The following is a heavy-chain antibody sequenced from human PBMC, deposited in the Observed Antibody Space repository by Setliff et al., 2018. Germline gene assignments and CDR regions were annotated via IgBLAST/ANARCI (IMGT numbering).Heavy chain of an antibody. D-gene: IGHD7-27*01. V-gene: IGHV3-21*01. CDR3: ASRRNWGRSWYYYYGMDV. Sequence: GGSLRLSCAASGFTFSSYSMNWVRQAPGKGLEWVSSISSRSSYIYYADSVKGRFTISRDNAKNSLYLQMNSLRAEDTAVYYCASRRNWGRSWYYYYGMDVWGQGTTVTVSS. CDR2: ISSRSSYI. J-gene: IGHJ6*02. CDR1: GFTFSSYS.